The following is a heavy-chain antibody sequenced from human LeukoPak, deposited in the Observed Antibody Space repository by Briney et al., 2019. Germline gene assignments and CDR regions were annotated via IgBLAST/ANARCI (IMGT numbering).Heavy chain of an antibody. CDR3: ARGLIAAAGTCLDY. V-gene: IGHV4-59*01. CDR1: GGSISSYY. J-gene: IGHJ4*02. D-gene: IGHD6-13*01. Sequence: SETLSLTCTVSGGSISSYYWSWIRQPPGKGLEWIGYIYYSGSTNYNPSLKSRVTISVDTSKNQFSLKLSSVTAADTAVYYCARGLIAAAGTCLDYWGQGTLVTVSS. CDR2: IYYSGST.